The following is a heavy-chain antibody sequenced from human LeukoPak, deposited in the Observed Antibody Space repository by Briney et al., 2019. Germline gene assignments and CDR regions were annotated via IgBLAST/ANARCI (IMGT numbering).Heavy chain of an antibody. CDR1: GYTFTGYY. D-gene: IGHD6-19*01. CDR3: ARVAVSRKMIHFHY. CDR2: INPNSGGT. V-gene: IGHV1-2*02. J-gene: IGHJ4*02. Sequence: GASVKVSCKASGYTFTGYYMHWERQAPGQGLEWMGWINPNSGGTNYAQKFQGRVTMTRDTSISTAYMELSRLRSDDTAVYYCARVAVSRKMIHFHYWGQGTLVTVSS.